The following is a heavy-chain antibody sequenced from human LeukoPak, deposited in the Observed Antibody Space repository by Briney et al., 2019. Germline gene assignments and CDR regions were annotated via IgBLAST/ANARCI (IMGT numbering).Heavy chain of an antibody. CDR3: ARGGGYNYGYDY. Sequence: GGSLRLSCAASGFTVTSNYMSWVRQAPGKGLEWVSVIYSGGSTYYADPVKGRFTISRDNSKNTLYLQMNNLRVEDTAVYYCARGGGYNYGYDYWGQGTLVTVSS. CDR1: GFTVTSNY. CDR2: IYSGGST. J-gene: IGHJ4*02. D-gene: IGHD5-18*01. V-gene: IGHV3-66*02.